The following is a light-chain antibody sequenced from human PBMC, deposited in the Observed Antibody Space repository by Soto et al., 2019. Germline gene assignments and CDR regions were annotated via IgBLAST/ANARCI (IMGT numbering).Light chain of an antibody. V-gene: IGKV1-39*01. CDR2: TAS. Sequence: DIQMTQSPPSLSASVGDRVTITCRASQSISTYLNWYQQKPGKAPKLLIDTASSLQSGVPSRFSGSASGTDFTLTISSLQPEDFATYYCQQSYSIPLTFGQGTKLEIK. J-gene: IGKJ2*01. CDR1: QSISTY. CDR3: QQSYSIPLT.